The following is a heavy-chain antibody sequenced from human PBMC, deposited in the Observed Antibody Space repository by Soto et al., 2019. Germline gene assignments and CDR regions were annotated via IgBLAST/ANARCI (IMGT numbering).Heavy chain of an antibody. J-gene: IGHJ5*02. V-gene: IGHV3-23*01. D-gene: IGHD6-13*01. Sequence: GGSLILSCAASGFTFISYAMSWVRQAPGKGLEWVSAISGSGGSTYYADSVKGRFTISRDNSKNTLYLQMNSLRAEDTAVYYCAKASPGSSWYDWFDPWGQGTLVTVSS. CDR1: GFTFISYA. CDR3: AKASPGSSWYDWFDP. CDR2: ISGSGGST.